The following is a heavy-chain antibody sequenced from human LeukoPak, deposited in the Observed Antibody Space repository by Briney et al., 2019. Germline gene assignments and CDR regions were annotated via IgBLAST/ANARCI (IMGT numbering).Heavy chain of an antibody. V-gene: IGHV4-59*01. D-gene: IGHD3-10*01. CDR2: IYHSGST. Sequence: PSETLSLTCTVSGGSISSYYWSWIRQPPGKGLEWIGYIYHSGSTNYNPSLKGRVTISVDTSKNEFSLKLTSVTAADTAVYYCAREANYYGSGSYFEGTFDYWGQGSLVTVSS. J-gene: IGHJ4*02. CDR3: AREANYYGSGSYFEGTFDY. CDR1: GGSISSYY.